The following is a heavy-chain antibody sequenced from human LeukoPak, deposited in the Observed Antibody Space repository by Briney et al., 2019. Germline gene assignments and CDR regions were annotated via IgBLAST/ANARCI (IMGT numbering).Heavy chain of an antibody. CDR1: GFTFSSYW. V-gene: IGHV3-7*01. CDR3: ARHLSGVTGYTYGRGIDY. D-gene: IGHD5-18*01. CDR2: IKKDGSEK. Sequence: GGSLRLSCAASGFTFSSYWMSWVRQAPGKGLEWVANIKKDGSEKYYVDSVKGRFTISRDNAKKSLYLKMNSLSAEDTAVYYCARHLSGVTGYTYGRGIDYWGQGTLVTVSS. J-gene: IGHJ4*02.